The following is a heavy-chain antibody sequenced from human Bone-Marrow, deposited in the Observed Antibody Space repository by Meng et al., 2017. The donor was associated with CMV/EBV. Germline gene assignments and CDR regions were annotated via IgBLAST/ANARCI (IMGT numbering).Heavy chain of an antibody. CDR1: GFRVNNYG. J-gene: IGHJ6*02. CDR2: IRYDGGRT. D-gene: IGHD2-2*01. V-gene: IGHV3-30*02. Sequence: GESLKISCAASGFRVNNYGMHWFRQAPGKGLEWVTFIRYDGGRTFYADSVEGRFTVSRDSSKNTLYLQMGSLRAEDMAVYYCSRGEYQLLPYYYYYGMAVWGQGNTVHVSS. CDR3: SRGEYQLLPYYYYYGMAV.